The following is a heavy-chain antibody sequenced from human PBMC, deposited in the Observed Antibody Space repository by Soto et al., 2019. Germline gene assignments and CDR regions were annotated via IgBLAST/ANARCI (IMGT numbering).Heavy chain of an antibody. Sequence: PGESLKISCKGSGFGFDITWLAWLRQVPGKGLEWVGIIYPGDSDTRYRPSLEGRVTLSVDKTITTAYLHLTRLKESDTGTYYCAKSQRSFDRTGYLDAWGQGPPVTVSS. D-gene: IGHD3-9*01. V-gene: IGHV5-51*01. J-gene: IGHJ5*02. CDR3: AKSQRSFDRTGYLDA. CDR1: GFGFDITW. CDR2: IYPGDSDT.